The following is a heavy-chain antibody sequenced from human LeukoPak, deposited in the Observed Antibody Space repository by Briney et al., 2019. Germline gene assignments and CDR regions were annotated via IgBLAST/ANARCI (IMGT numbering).Heavy chain of an antibody. CDR2: IIPVFGTT. CDR3: ASPLGGYLVGWCY. CDR1: GGTFSNDV. D-gene: IGHD3-22*01. Sequence: GASVKVSCKASGGTFSNDVINWVRQAPKEGLEWMGGIIPVFGTTNYAPGFQGRVTITADKSATTAYMELSSLRSEDTAVYYCASPLGGYLVGWCYWGQGTLVTVSS. J-gene: IGHJ4*02. V-gene: IGHV1-69*06.